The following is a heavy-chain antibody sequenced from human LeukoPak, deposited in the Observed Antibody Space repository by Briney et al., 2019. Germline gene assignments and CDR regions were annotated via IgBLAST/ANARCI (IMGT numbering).Heavy chain of an antibody. D-gene: IGHD3-10*01. CDR1: GFAVKSSY. V-gene: IGHV3-53*01. CDR3: ARDSAGNQYSSGNFDL. Sequence: YPGGSLRLSCAASGFAVKSSYMNWVRQAPGKGLEWVSVLYAGGESYYADSVLGRFTISRDNSNNTVFLEMNSLTADDTAVYFCARDSAGNQYSSGNFDLWGQGTLVTVSS. CDR2: LYAGGES. J-gene: IGHJ4*02.